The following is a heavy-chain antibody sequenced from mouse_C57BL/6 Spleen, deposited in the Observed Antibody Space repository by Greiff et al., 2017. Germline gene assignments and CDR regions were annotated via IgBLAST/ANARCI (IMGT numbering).Heavy chain of an antibody. CDR2: IWWDDDK. CDR3: ARLEAPCGSTSFDY. CDR1: GFSLSTFGMG. D-gene: IGHD5-1*01. Sequence: QVTLKECGPGILQPSQTLSLTCSFSGFSLSTFGMGVGWIRQPSGKGLVWLAHIWWDDDKNYNPALKSRLTISKDTSKNQVFLKIANVGTADTATYYCARLEAPCGSTSFDYWGQGTTLTVSS. J-gene: IGHJ2*01. V-gene: IGHV8-8*01.